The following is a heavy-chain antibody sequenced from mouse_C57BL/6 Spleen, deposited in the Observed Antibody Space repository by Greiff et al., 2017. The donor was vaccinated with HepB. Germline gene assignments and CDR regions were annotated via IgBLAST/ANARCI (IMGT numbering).Heavy chain of an antibody. D-gene: IGHD2-4*01. CDR3: ARWGYYYDYDERYFDV. CDR1: GYSFTSYY. CDR2: IYPGSGNT. V-gene: IGHV1-66*01. Sequence: VQLQQSGPELVKPGASVKISCKASGYSFTSYYIHWVKQRPGQGLEWIGWIYPGSGNTKYNEKFKGKATLTADTSSSTAYMQLSSLTSEDSAVYYCARWGYYYDYDERYFDVWGTGTTVTVSS. J-gene: IGHJ1*03.